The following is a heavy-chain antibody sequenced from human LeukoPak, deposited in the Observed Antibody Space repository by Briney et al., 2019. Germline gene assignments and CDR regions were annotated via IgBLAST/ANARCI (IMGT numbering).Heavy chain of an antibody. D-gene: IGHD4-17*01. CDR3: ARESGDYVDDAFDI. CDR1: GFTFSSYW. V-gene: IGHV3-7*01. CDR2: IKQDGSEK. Sequence: AGGSLRLSCAASGFTFSSYWMSWVRQAPGKGLEWVANIKQDGSEKYYVDSVKGRFTISRDNAKNSLYLQMNSLRAEDTAVYYCARESGDYVDDAFDIWGQGTMVTVSS. J-gene: IGHJ3*02.